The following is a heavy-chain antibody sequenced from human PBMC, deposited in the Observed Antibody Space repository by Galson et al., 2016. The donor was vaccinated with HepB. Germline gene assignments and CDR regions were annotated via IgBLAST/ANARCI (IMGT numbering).Heavy chain of an antibody. V-gene: IGHV3-30*03. CDR1: GFDFNMYG. D-gene: IGHD2-15*01. Sequence: SLRLSCAASGFDFNMYGMHWVRQAPGKGLEWVSVTSFDGSDKFYIDSVKGRFTVSRDNSKSTLYLHMKRLRTEDTAMYYCARDRREGDCSGGNCRVSYYGLDIWGHGTTVTVSS. J-gene: IGHJ6*02. CDR3: ARDRREGDCSGGNCRVSYYGLDI. CDR2: TSFDGSDK.